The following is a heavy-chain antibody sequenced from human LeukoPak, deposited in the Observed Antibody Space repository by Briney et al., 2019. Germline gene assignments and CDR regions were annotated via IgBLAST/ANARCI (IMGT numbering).Heavy chain of an antibody. V-gene: IGHV3-53*01. D-gene: IGHD5-18*01. J-gene: IGHJ3*02. Sequence: GGSLRLSCAASGFTVSSNYMSWVRQAPGKGLEWVSVIYSGSSTYYADSVKGRFTISRDNYKNTLYLQMNSLRAEDTAVYYCAKDRRGGVDTAGAFDIWGQGTMVTVSS. CDR1: GFTVSSNY. CDR2: IYSGSST. CDR3: AKDRRGGVDTAGAFDI.